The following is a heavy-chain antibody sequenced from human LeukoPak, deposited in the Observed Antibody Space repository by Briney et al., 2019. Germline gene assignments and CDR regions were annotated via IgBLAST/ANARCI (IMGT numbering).Heavy chain of an antibody. CDR1: GFTFSSYN. D-gene: IGHD1-26*01. CDR3: ARDQGGSDPYYFDY. Sequence: GGSLRLSCAASGFTFSSYNMNWVRQAPGKGLEWVSSISSSSTYIYYADSVKGRFTISRDNAKKSLYLQMNSLRAEDTAVYYCARDQGGSDPYYFDYWGQGTPVTVSS. V-gene: IGHV3-21*01. J-gene: IGHJ4*02. CDR2: ISSSSTYI.